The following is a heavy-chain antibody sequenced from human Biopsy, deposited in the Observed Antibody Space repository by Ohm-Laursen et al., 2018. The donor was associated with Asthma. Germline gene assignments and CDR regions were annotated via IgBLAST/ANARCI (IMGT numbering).Heavy chain of an antibody. V-gene: IGHV3-23*01. J-gene: IGHJ4*02. D-gene: IGHD1-26*01. CDR2: ISGSGGST. CDR3: AKRGSYFDY. CDR1: GFTFSSYG. Sequence: LSLTCAASGFTFSSYGMHWVRQAPGKGLEWVSAISGSGGSTYYADSVKGRFTISRDKSKNTLYMQMNSLRAEDTAVYYCAKRGSYFDYWGQGTLVTVSS.